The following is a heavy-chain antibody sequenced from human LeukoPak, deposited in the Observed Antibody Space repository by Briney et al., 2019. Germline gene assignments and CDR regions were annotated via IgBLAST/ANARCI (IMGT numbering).Heavy chain of an antibody. CDR3: TRGYVTRGGSFDP. Sequence: PGGSLRLSCAASGFTFDDYAMHWVRQAPGKGLEWASAISGSGDTTFYADSVKGRFTISRDNSKNTLYLQTSSLRADDTAVYYCTRGYVTRGGSFDPWGQGTLVTVSS. V-gene: IGHV3-23*01. CDR1: GFTFDDYA. J-gene: IGHJ5*02. D-gene: IGHD2-2*01. CDR2: ISGSGDTT.